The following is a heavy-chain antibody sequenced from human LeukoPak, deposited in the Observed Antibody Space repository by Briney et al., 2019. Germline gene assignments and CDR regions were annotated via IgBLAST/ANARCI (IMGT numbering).Heavy chain of an antibody. CDR1: GFTFSSYA. J-gene: IGHJ3*02. CDR3: AKDSPGYGDYGWSVAFDI. V-gene: IGHV3-23*01. CDR2: ISGSGGST. Sequence: PGGSLRLSCAASGFTFSSYAMSWVRQAPGKGLEWVSAISGSGGSTYYADSVKGRFTISRDNSKNTLYLQMNSLRAEDTAVYYCAKDSPGYGDYGWSVAFDIWDQGTMVTVSS. D-gene: IGHD4-17*01.